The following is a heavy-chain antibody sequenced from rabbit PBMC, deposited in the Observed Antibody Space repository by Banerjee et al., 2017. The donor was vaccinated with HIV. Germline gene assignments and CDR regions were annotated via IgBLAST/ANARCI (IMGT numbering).Heavy chain of an antibody. V-gene: IGHV1S40*01. CDR1: GFSFSNKYV. CDR3: ARESGGAGYVGL. D-gene: IGHD6-1*01. Sequence: QSLEESGGDLVKPEGSLTLTCTASGFSFSNKYVMCWVRQAPGKGLEWIGCINTSSGNTVYATWAKGRFTISKASWTTVTLQMTTLTAADTATYFCARESGGAGYVGLWGPGTLVTVS. CDR2: INTSSGNT. J-gene: IGHJ4*01.